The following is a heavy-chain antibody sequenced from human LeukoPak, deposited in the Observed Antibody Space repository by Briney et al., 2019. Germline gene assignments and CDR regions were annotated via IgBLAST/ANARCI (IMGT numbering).Heavy chain of an antibody. CDR3: ARSYGDPLFDY. V-gene: IGHV3-66*01. D-gene: IGHD4-17*01. CDR2: IYSSGST. CDR1: GFTVNNNY. Sequence: GGSLRLSCVGSGFTVNNNYKSWVRQAPGEGLEWVSVIYSSGSTFHADSVKGRFSISRDTSKNTLYLQMKSLRAEDTAVYYCARSYGDPLFDYWGQGTLVTVSA. J-gene: IGHJ4*02.